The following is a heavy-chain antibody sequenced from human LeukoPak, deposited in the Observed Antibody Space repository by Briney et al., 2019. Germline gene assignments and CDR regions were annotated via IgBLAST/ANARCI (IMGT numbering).Heavy chain of an antibody. CDR2: ISNSGTT. Sequence: PSETLSLTCTVSGDSISSGGYYWSWIRQPAGKGLEWIGRISNSGTTNYNPSLKSRITISADTSKNQFSLKVTSVTAADTAVYYCARGGNPDYWGQGTLVTVSS. CDR3: ARGGNPDY. CDR1: GDSISSGGYY. J-gene: IGHJ4*02. V-gene: IGHV4-61*02. D-gene: IGHD1-14*01.